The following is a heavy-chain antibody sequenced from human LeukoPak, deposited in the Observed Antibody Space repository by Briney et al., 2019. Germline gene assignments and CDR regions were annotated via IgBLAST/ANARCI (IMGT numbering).Heavy chain of an antibody. J-gene: IGHJ5*02. CDR2: IFYSVST. CDR1: GGSISSNY. CDR3: ARSSTSCYTGTQYNWFDP. Sequence: AESLSLTCPVSGGSISSNYWSWIRQPPGKGLEWIGFIFYSVSTNYNPSIKRRVTIAVDTSKKKFSPKLSSLTAADTAVYYWARSSTSCYTGTQYNWFDPWGEGTLVTVSS. D-gene: IGHD2-2*02. V-gene: IGHV4-59*01.